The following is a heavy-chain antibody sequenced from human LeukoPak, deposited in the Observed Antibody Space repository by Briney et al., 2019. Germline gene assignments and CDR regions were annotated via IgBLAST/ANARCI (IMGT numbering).Heavy chain of an antibody. CDR1: GYTFTGYY. V-gene: IGHV1-8*02. D-gene: IGHD1-1*01. J-gene: IGHJ5*02. CDR3: ARAANWHDDDWFDP. CDR2: MNPNSGNT. Sequence: ASVKVSCKASGYTFTGYYMHWVRQAPGQGPEWMGWMNPNSGNTDYAQRFQGRVTMTRNTSISTAYMELSSLRSEDTAVYYCARAANWHDDDWFDPWGQGTLVAVSS.